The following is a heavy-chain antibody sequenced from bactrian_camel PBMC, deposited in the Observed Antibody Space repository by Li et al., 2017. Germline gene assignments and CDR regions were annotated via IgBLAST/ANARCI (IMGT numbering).Heavy chain of an antibody. CDR3: TDGVGTQLSVGY. CDR1: GFTFSIYA. D-gene: IGHD5*01. J-gene: IGHJ6*01. CDR2: LNSGGGNS. V-gene: IGHV3S31*01. Sequence: VQLVESGEGLVQPGGSLRLSCAASGFTFSIYAMSWVRQAPGKGLEWVSGLNSGGGNSYIADSVKGRFTISKDNAKNTLYLQLTNLKSEDTGMYYCTDGVGTQLSVGYWGQGTQVTVS.